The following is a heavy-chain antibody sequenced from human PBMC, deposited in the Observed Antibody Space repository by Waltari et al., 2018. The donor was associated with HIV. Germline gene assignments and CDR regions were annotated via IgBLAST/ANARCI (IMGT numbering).Heavy chain of an antibody. CDR2: ISGGGGST. CDR3: AKTKYYESDAFDI. CDR1: GFTFSIYA. D-gene: IGHD3-22*01. V-gene: IGHV3-23*04. Sequence: EVQLVESGGGLVQPGGSLRLSCADSGFTFSIYAMSWVRQAPGKGLEWVSAISGGGGSTDYADSVNGRFTISRDNSKNTLYLQMNSLRADDTAVYYCAKTKYYESDAFDIWGQGTMVTVSS. J-gene: IGHJ3*02.